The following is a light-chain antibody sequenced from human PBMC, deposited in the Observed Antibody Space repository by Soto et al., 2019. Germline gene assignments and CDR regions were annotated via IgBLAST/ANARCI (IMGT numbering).Light chain of an antibody. V-gene: IGKV3-15*01. J-gene: IGKJ2*01. Sequence: EIVMTQSPATLSVSPGDRATLSCRASQNVDSRLAWYQQKPGQAPRLLIYSTSTRATGVPARFTGSGSGTEFTLTISRLQSEDFALYYCQQYSNWPPYTFGQGTKLEIK. CDR1: QNVDSR. CDR3: QQYSNWPPYT. CDR2: STS.